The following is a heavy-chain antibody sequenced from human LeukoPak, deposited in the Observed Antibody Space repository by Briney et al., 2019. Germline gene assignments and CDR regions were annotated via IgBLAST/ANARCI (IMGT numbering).Heavy chain of an antibody. V-gene: IGHV3-23*01. J-gene: IGHJ5*02. CDR1: GFTFSTYG. D-gene: IGHD3-10*01. CDR2: VSSTGSGT. Sequence: PGGSLRLSCVASGFTFSTYGMSWVRQAPGKGLEWVAAVSSTGSGTYYPDSLKGRFIISRDNSQNTVFLQMNSLRPEDTAFYFCAKDGPLLWFGPTDAWGKGILVTVSS. CDR3: AKDGPLLWFGPTDA.